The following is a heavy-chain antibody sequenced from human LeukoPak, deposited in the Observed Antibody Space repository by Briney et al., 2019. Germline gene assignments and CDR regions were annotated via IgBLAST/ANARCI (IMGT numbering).Heavy chain of an antibody. Sequence: SSETLSLTCTVSGDSISSNFYYWGWIRQPPGKGLEWIGSMSYSGTTYYNPSLKGRVTISVDTSKNHFSLNLNSVTAADTAVYYCARVYVDKAAAGTVYYFDYWGQGTLVTVSS. CDR2: MSYSGTT. D-gene: IGHD6-13*01. V-gene: IGHV4-39*07. CDR3: ARVYVDKAAAGTVYYFDY. J-gene: IGHJ4*02. CDR1: GDSISSNFYY.